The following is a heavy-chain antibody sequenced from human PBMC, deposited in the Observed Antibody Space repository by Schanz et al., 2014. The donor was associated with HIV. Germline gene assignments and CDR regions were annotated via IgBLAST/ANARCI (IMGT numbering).Heavy chain of an antibody. CDR3: ARVGRAAAGFIYYYGMDV. CDR2: ISGYRGNT. V-gene: IGHV1-18*01. D-gene: IGHD6-13*01. Sequence: QVQLVQSGAEVKKPGASVRVSCKASGYTFIDYGFSWVRQAPGQGLEWMGWISGYRGNTNYAQKFQGRVTMTTDTSTSTAYMELRSLKPDDTAVYYCARVGRAAAGFIYYYGMDVWGQGTTVTVSS. CDR1: GYTFIDYG. J-gene: IGHJ6*02.